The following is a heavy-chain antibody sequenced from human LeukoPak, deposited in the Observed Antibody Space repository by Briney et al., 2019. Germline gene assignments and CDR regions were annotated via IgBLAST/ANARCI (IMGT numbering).Heavy chain of an antibody. J-gene: IGHJ5*02. CDR3: ARATGGAAAADFDP. Sequence: SQTLSLTCPVSGGSISSAGYYWSWIRQRPGKGLEWMGFIYYSGTTYYNPSLKSRVFISLNTSQNQVSLQLSSVTAADTAVYYCARATGGAAAADFDPWGQGTLVTVSS. CDR1: GGSISSAGYY. V-gene: IGHV4-31*03. D-gene: IGHD6-13*01. CDR2: IYYSGTT.